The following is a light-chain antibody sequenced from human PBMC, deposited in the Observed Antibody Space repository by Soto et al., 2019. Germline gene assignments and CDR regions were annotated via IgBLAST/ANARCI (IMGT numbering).Light chain of an antibody. Sequence: EIVLTQSPATLSLSPGERATLSCRASQSVSSYLAWYQQKPGQAPRLLIYDASNRATGIPARLSGSGSGTDFTLAIRSLEPEDFAVYYCQQRSNWITFGQGTRLEIK. V-gene: IGKV3-11*01. CDR2: DAS. CDR1: QSVSSY. J-gene: IGKJ5*01. CDR3: QQRSNWIT.